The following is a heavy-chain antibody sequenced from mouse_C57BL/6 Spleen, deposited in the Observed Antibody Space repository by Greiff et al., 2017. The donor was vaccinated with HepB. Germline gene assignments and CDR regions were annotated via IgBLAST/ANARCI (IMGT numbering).Heavy chain of an antibody. J-gene: IGHJ4*01. CDR3: ASGGGYYHGSSRYYYAMDY. CDR1: GYAFSSYW. D-gene: IGHD1-1*01. CDR2: IYPGDGDT. Sequence: VQLQQSGAELVKPGASVKISCKASGYAFSSYWMNWVKQRPGKGLEWIGQIYPGDGDTNYNGKFKGKATLTADKSSSTAYMQLSSLTSEDSAVYFCASGGGYYHGSSRYYYAMDYWGQGTSVTVSS. V-gene: IGHV1-80*01.